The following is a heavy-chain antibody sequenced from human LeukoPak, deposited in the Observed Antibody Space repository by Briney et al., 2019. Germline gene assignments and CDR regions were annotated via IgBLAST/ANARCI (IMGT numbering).Heavy chain of an antibody. CDR3: ARDPGIGGLHFDY. D-gene: IGHD2-15*01. CDR2: ISSSSSYI. Sequence: GGSLRLSCAASGFTFSSYSMNWVRQAPGKGLEWVSSISSSSSYIYYADSLKGRFTISRDDAKNSLYLQMNSLRAEDTAVYYCARDPGIGGLHFDYWGQGTLVTVSS. V-gene: IGHV3-21*01. J-gene: IGHJ4*02. CDR1: GFTFSSYS.